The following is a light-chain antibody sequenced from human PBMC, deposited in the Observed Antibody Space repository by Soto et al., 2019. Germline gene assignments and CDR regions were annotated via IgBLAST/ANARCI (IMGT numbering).Light chain of an antibody. CDR3: TSSTSGSLYV. CDR1: RSDVSGYNY. J-gene: IGLJ1*01. CDR2: NVS. V-gene: IGLV2-14*01. Sequence: QSVLSQAASVSGSPGELITISCTGTRSDVSGYNYVSLYQQFPGKVPKLLIYNVSNRPSGVSNRFSGSKSGNTTSLTTSGLQAEEEADYCCTSSTSGSLYVFGTGTKVTVL.